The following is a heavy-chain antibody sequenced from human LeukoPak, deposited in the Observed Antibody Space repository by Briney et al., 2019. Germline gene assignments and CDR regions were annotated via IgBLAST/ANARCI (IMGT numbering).Heavy chain of an antibody. CDR1: GFTFSDYA. CDR2: TSDDGSGT. D-gene: IGHD3-22*01. J-gene: IGHJ4*02. V-gene: IGHV3-23*01. Sequence: PGGSLRLSCAASGFTFSDYAMSWVRQAPGQGLEWVSTTSDDGSGTYYADSVKGRFTISRDNSKNTLFLQINSLRAEDSAVYYCATDRERDPSVYYLVGGQGTLITVSS. CDR3: ATDRERDPSVYYLV.